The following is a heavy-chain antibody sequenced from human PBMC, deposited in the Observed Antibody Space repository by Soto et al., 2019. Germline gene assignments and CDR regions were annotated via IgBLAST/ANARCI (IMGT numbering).Heavy chain of an antibody. CDR2: ISYDGSNK. Sequence: GGSLRLSCAASGFTFSSYGMHWVRQAPGKGLEWVAVISYDGSNKYYADSVKGRFTISRDNSKNTLYLQMNSLRAEDTAVYYCAKDRGSQGYSSSWYPSGYYYYYMDVWGKGTTVTVSS. CDR1: GFTFSSYG. CDR3: AKDRGSQGYSSSWYPSGYYYYYMDV. J-gene: IGHJ6*03. V-gene: IGHV3-30*18. D-gene: IGHD6-13*01.